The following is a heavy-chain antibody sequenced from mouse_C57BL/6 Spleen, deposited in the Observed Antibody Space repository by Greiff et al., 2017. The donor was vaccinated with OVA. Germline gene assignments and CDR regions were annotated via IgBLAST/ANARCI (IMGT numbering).Heavy chain of an antibody. V-gene: IGHV1-15*01. D-gene: IGHD1-1*01. CDR2: IDPETGGT. J-gene: IGHJ3*01. CDR3: TRFPYYYGSSSWFAY. Sequence: VQLVESGAELVRPGASVTLSCKASGYTFTDYEMHWVKQTPVHGLEWIGAIDPETGGTAYNQKFKGKAILTADKSSSTAYMELRSLTSEDSAVYYCTRFPYYYGSSSWFAYWGQGTLVTVSA. CDR1: GYTFTDYE.